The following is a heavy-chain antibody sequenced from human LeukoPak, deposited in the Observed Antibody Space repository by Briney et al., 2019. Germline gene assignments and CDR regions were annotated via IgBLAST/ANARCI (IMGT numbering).Heavy chain of an antibody. CDR1: GFTFSSYW. CDR2: IASDGSST. J-gene: IGHJ4*02. D-gene: IGHD4-23*01. V-gene: IGHV3-74*01. CDR3: ARGRPHGNDY. Sequence: GGSLRLSCAASGFTFSSYWMNWVRQAPGKGLVWVSRIASDGSSTTYADSVKGRFSISRDNAKNTLYLQMNSLRVEDTAVYYCARGRPHGNDYWGQGTLVTVFS.